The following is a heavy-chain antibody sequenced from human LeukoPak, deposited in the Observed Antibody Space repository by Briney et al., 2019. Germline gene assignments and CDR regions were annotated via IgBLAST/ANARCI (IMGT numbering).Heavy chain of an antibody. V-gene: IGHV3-66*01. Sequence: PGGSLRLSCAASGFTVSSNYMSWVRQAPGEGLGWVSVIYSGGSTYYADSVKGRFTISRDNSKNTLYLQLNSLRAEDTAVYYCARDGAAAGYYFDYWGQGTLVTVSS. D-gene: IGHD6-13*01. CDR3: ARDGAAAGYYFDY. CDR2: IYSGGST. J-gene: IGHJ4*02. CDR1: GFTVSSNY.